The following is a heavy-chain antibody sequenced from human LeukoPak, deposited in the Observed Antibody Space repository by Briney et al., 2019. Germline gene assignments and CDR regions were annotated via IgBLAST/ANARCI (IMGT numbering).Heavy chain of an antibody. CDR2: ISGSGGST. CDR1: GFTFSSYA. J-gene: IGHJ4*02. V-gene: IGHV3-23*01. Sequence: PGGSLRLSCAASGFTFSSYAMSWVRQAPGKGLEWISGISGSGGSTYYADSVKGRFTISRDNSKNTLYLQMNSLRAEDTAVYYCARGGGWGNWNDAVDYWGQGTLVTVSS. D-gene: IGHD1-1*01. CDR3: ARGGGWGNWNDAVDY.